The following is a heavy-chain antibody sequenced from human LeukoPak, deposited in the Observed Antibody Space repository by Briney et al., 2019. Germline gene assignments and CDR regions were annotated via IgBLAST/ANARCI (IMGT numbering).Heavy chain of an antibody. CDR1: GYTFTGYY. Sequence: ASVKVSCKASGYTFTGYYMHWVRQAPGQGLEWMGRINPNSGGTNYAQKFQGRVTMTRDTSTSTAYMELSRLRSDDTAVYYCARGSYGLVKYYYYGMDVWGQGTTVTVSS. CDR3: ARGSYGLVKYYYYGMDV. V-gene: IGHV1-2*06. D-gene: IGHD5-18*01. J-gene: IGHJ6*02. CDR2: INPNSGGT.